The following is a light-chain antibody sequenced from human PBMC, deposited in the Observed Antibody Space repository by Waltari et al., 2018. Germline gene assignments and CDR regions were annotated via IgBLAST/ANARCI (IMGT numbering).Light chain of an antibody. J-gene: IGKJ2*01. CDR3: QQYGSSVMYT. Sequence: VLTQSPGTLSLSPGERVTLSCRASQSLSKKYLAWYQQKPGQAPRLLIYGASSRAAGIPDSFSGSGSGTDFTLTISSLEPEDFAMYYCQQYGSSVMYTFGQGTKLEIK. V-gene: IGKV3-20*01. CDR1: QSLSKKY. CDR2: GAS.